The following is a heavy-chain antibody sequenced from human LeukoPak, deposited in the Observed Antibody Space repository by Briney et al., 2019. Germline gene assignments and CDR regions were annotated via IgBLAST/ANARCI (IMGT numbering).Heavy chain of an antibody. J-gene: IGHJ4*02. Sequence: GGSLRLSCAASGFTFSSHGMHWVRQAPGKGLEWVTFIRNDGSNKYYGDSVKGRFTISRDNSKNTLYLQMNSLRAEDTAVYYCAKDYRTATRYPAIGYWGQGTLVTVSS. V-gene: IGHV3-30*02. D-gene: IGHD1-14*01. CDR2: IRNDGSNK. CDR3: AKDYRTATRYPAIGY. CDR1: GFTFSSHG.